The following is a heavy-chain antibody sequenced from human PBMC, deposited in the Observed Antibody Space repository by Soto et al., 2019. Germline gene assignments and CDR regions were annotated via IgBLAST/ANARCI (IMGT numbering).Heavy chain of an antibody. CDR1: GFTVSNNY. Sequence: EVQLVESGGGLIQPGGSLRLSCAASGFTVSNNYMRWVRQAPGKGLEWVSLIYSGGSTHYADSVKGRFTISRDNSKNTLYLQMNSLRVEDTAVYYCARDPPGIAASGGGGWGHGTLVTVSS. D-gene: IGHD6-13*01. CDR3: ARDPPGIAASGGGG. J-gene: IGHJ4*01. V-gene: IGHV3-53*01. CDR2: IYSGGST.